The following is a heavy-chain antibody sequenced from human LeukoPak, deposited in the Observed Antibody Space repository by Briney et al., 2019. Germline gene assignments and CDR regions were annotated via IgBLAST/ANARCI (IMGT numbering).Heavy chain of an antibody. D-gene: IGHD4-17*01. CDR3: ASNYGDEYYFDY. V-gene: IGHV3-33*08. J-gene: IGHJ4*02. CDR2: IRYDGSNN. CDR1: GSTFSSYG. Sequence: GGSLRLSCAASGSTFSSYGMHWVRQAPGKGLEWVAVIRYDGSNNNYADSVKGRFTTSRDNSKNTLYLQMNSLRAEDTAVYYCASNYGDEYYFDYWGQGTLVTVSS.